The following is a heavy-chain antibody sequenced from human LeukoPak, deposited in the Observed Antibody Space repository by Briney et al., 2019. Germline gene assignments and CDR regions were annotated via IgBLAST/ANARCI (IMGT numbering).Heavy chain of an antibody. CDR3: AKVGSGWYGVDY. D-gene: IGHD6-19*01. Sequence: GGSLRLSCAVSGIIFSSYGIHWVRQAPGKGLEWVACIRYDGTNKYYADSVKGRFTISRDNSKNTLYLQMNSLRAEDTAVYYCAKVGSGWYGVDYWGQGTLVTVSS. V-gene: IGHV3-30*02. J-gene: IGHJ4*02. CDR1: GIIFSSYG. CDR2: IRYDGTNK.